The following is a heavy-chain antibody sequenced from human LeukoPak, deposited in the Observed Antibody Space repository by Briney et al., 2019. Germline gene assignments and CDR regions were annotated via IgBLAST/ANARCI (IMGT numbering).Heavy chain of an antibody. CDR3: ARGRSRVTIFGVALNWLDS. J-gene: IGHJ5*01. CDR2: IDHCGIT. CDR1: GGSFSSYY. Sequence: SETLSLTCAVYGGSFSSYYWSWIRQPPGRGLEWIGDIDHCGITKYNPSPKRRITISADTSKKQFSLRLSSVTAADTAVYYCARGRSRVTIFGVALNWLDSWGQGNLVTVSS. V-gene: IGHV4-34*01. D-gene: IGHD3-3*01.